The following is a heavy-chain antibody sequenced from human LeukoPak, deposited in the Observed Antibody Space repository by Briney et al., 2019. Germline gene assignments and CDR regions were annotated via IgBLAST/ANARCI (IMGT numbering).Heavy chain of an antibody. Sequence: GGSLRLSCAASGFTFSSYEMNWVRQAPGKGLEWVSYISRSGSTIYYADSVKGRFTISRDNAKNSLYLQMNSLRAEDTAVYYCARDTYYYDSGKTPTGVWGKGTTVTVSS. D-gene: IGHD3-22*01. J-gene: IGHJ6*04. CDR1: GFTFSSYE. CDR2: ISRSGSTI. V-gene: IGHV3-48*03. CDR3: ARDTYYYDSGKTPTGV.